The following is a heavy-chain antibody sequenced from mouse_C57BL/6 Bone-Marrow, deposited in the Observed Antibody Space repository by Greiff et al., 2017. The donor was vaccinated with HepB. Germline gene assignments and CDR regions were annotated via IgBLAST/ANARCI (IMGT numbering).Heavy chain of an antibody. J-gene: IGHJ1*03. CDR3: ARTQLGGGYFDV. V-gene: IGHV5-6*01. CDR1: GFTFSSYG. CDR2: ISSGGSYT. Sequence: EVQGVESGGDLVKPGGSLKLSCAASGFTFSSYGMSWVRQTPDKRLEWVATISSGGSYTYYPDSVKGRFTISRDNAKNTLYLQMSSLKSEDTAMYYCARTQLGGGYFDVWGTGTTVTVSS. D-gene: IGHD4-1*02.